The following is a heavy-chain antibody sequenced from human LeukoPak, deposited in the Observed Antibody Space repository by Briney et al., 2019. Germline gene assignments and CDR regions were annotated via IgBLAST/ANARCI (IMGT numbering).Heavy chain of an antibody. V-gene: IGHV1-69*05. CDR2: IIPIFGTA. CDR3: ARGRIAVAGFNDY. CDR1: GGTFSSYA. Sequence: SVKVSCKDSGGTFSSYAISWVRQAPGQGLEWMGGIIPIFGTANYAQKFQGRVTITTDESTSTAYMELSSLRSEDTAVYYCARGRIAVAGFNDYWGQGTLVTVSS. J-gene: IGHJ4*02. D-gene: IGHD6-19*01.